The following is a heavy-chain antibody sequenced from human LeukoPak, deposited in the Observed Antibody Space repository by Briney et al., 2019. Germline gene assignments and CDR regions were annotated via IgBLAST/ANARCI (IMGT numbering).Heavy chain of an antibody. CDR2: IYYSGST. J-gene: IGHJ4*02. D-gene: IGHD2-15*01. CDR3: ARCPTRVPLVSFDY. V-gene: IGHV4-59*01. CDR1: GGSISGYY. Sequence: SETLSLTCTVSGGSISGYYWSWIRQPPGKGLEWIGYIYYSGSTNYNPSLKSRVTISVDTSKNQFSLKLSSVTAADTAVYYCARCPTRVPLVSFDYWGQGTLVTVSS.